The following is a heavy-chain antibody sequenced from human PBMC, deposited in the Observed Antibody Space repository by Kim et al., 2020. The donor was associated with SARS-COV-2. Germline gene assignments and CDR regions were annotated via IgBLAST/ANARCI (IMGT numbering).Heavy chain of an antibody. CDR3: ARAFSYYSFDY. D-gene: IGHD3-10*01. Sequence: ASVKVSCKGSGYTLTGHHINWVRQAPGQGFEWMGWINGNSGGTNYAQTFQGRVTLTRYTSINTAYMELSNLRSDDTAVYYCARAFSYYSFDYWGQGTQVTVSS. CDR2: INGNSGGT. V-gene: IGHV1-2*02. CDR1: GYTLTGHH. J-gene: IGHJ4*02.